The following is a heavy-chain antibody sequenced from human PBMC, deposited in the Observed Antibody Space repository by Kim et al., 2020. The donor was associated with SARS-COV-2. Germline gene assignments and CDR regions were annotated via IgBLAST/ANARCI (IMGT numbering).Heavy chain of an antibody. CDR3: GKDLGPGGLDV. V-gene: IGHV3-9*01. Sequence: IDYADAVKGRFTISRDFAKKSLYLQMSSLRVDDTALYYCGKDLGPGGLDVWGQGTTVTVSS. CDR2: I. J-gene: IGHJ6*02. D-gene: IGHD7-27*01.